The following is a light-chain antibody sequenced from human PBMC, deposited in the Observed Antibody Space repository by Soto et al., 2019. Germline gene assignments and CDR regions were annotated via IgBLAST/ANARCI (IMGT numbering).Light chain of an antibody. CDR2: EVS. CDR3: SSYTTRSTRV. CDR1: SSDVGGYNY. J-gene: IGLJ1*01. V-gene: IGLV2-14*01. Sequence: QSVLTQPASVSGSPGQSITISCTGTSSDVGGYNYVSWYQHHPGKAPKLMIHEVSDRPSGISNRFSGSKSGNTASLTISGLQAEDEADYYCSSYTTRSTRVFGPGTKVTVL.